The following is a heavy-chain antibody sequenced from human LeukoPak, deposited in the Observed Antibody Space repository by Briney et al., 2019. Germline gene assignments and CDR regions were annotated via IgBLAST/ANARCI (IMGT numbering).Heavy chain of an antibody. CDR2: VFYKGNS. J-gene: IGHJ5*02. CDR1: GGSMTIHY. CDR3: TRLTLTKTWFDP. D-gene: IGHD4-11*01. V-gene: IGHV4-59*08. Sequence: SETLSLTCIVSGGSMTIHYWGWIRKPQGKRLEWIGYVFYKGNSNYNPSLKSRLTMSVDTSKNQFSLKLSSVTAADTAVYFCTRLTLTKTWFDPWGQGALVTVSS.